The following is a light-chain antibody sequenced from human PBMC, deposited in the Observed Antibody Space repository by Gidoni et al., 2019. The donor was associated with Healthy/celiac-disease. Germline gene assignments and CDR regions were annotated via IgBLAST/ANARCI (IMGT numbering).Light chain of an antibody. V-gene: IGKV4-1*01. J-gene: IGKJ2*01. CDR3: QQYYSTGYT. CDR1: QSVLYSSNNKNY. CDR2: WAS. Sequence: DIVMTQSPDSLAVSLGERATIHCKSSQSVLYSSNNKNYVAWYQQKPGQPPKLLIYWASTRESGVPDRFSGSGSGTDFTLPISSLQSEDVAVYYCQQYYSTGYTFXHXTKLEIK.